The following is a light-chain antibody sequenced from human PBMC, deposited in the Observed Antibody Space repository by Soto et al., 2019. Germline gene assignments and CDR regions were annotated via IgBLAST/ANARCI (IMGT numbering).Light chain of an antibody. J-gene: IGKJ5*01. CDR1: QSISSY. CDR3: QQAASFPIT. V-gene: IGKV1-39*01. Sequence: DIQMTQSPSSLSASVGDRVTITCRASQSISSYLNWYQQKPGKAPNLLIYTASSLQSGVPSRFSGTGSGTEFTLTINNLQPEDFATYYCQQAASFPITFGQGTRLEIK. CDR2: TAS.